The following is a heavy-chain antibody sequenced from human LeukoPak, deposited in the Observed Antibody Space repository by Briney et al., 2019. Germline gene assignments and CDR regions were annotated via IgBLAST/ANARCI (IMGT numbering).Heavy chain of an antibody. Sequence: PGGSLRLSCAASGFTFSSYAMTWVRQAPGQGLEWVSVIYSGGSTYYADSVKGRFTISRDNSKNTLYLQMNSLRAEDTAVYYCARSEGGYWGQGTLVTVSS. CDR1: GFTFSSYA. CDR2: IYSGGST. CDR3: ARSEGGY. J-gene: IGHJ4*02. D-gene: IGHD1-14*01. V-gene: IGHV3-53*01.